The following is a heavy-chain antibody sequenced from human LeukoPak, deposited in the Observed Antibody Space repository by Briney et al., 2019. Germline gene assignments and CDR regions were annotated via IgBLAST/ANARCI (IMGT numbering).Heavy chain of an antibody. CDR2: INPNSGGT. CDR3: ARGRLRGGYSYGFLC. D-gene: IGHD5-18*01. Sequence: ASVKVSCKASGYTFTGYYMHWVRQAPGQGLKWMGWINPNSGGTNYAQKFQGRVTMTRDTSISTAYMELSRLRSDDTAVYYCARGRLRGGYSYGFLCWGQGTLVTVSS. CDR1: GYTFTGYY. J-gene: IGHJ4*02. V-gene: IGHV1-2*02.